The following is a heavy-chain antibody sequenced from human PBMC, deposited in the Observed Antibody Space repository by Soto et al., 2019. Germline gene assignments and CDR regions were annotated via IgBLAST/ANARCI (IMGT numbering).Heavy chain of an antibody. CDR2: LGGSGIT. J-gene: IGHJ4*01. D-gene: IGHD2-2*01. Sequence: GGSLRLSCAASGFALSSNGMTWVRQAPGRGLEWVSTLGGSGITYYADSVRGRFTISRDTSENTLYLQMDSLRVEDTAIYYCARERVVPAAGPPGLLVWGHGTLVTVSS. CDR3: ARERVVPAAGPPGLLV. CDR1: GFALSSNG. V-gene: IGHV3-23*01.